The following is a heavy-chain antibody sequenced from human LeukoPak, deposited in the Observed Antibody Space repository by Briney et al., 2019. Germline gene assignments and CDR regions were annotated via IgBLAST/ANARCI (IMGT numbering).Heavy chain of an antibody. J-gene: IGHJ4*02. CDR3: ARAARPDY. D-gene: IGHD6-6*01. CDR1: GFAVSDYY. V-gene: IGHV3-7*04. Sequence: GGSLRLSCAASGFAVSDYYMIWVRQAPGKGLEWVANIKQDGSEKYYVDSVKGRFTISRDNAKNSLYLQMNSLRAEDTAVYYCARAARPDYWGQGTLVTVSS. CDR2: IKQDGSEK.